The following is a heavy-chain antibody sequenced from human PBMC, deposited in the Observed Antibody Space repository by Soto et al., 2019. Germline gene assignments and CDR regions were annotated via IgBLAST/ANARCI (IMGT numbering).Heavy chain of an antibody. CDR2: INAGNGNT. CDR1: GYTFTSYA. J-gene: IGHJ5*02. D-gene: IGHD2-2*01. V-gene: IGHV1-3*01. Sequence: WASVKVSCKASGYTFTSYAMHWVRQAPGQRLEWMGWINAGNGNTKYSQKFQGRVTITRDTSASTAYMELSSLRSEDTAVYYCAREAYCSSTSCRSYNWFDPWGQGTLVTVSS. CDR3: AREAYCSSTSCRSYNWFDP.